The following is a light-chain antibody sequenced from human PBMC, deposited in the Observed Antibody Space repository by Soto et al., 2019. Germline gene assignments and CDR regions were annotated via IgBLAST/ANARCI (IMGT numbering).Light chain of an antibody. Sequence: EIVLTQSPGTLSLSPGERATLSCRASQSVSNNFLACYQQKPGQAPRLLIHGASTRATGIPDRFRGSESGTDFTLTISRLEPEDFAVYYCQHYATSPGFGQGTKVEIK. CDR1: QSVSNNF. J-gene: IGKJ1*01. V-gene: IGKV3-20*01. CDR3: QHYATSPG. CDR2: GAS.